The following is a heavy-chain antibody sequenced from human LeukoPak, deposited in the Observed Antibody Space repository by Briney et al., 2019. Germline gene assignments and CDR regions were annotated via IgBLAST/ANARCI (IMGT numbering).Heavy chain of an antibody. D-gene: IGHD4-17*01. CDR2: INAGNGKT. Sequence: ASVKVSCKASGYIFTDYAIQWVRQAPGQGREWMGWINAGNGKTKYSQKFQGRVTITRDKSASTAYMELSGLRSDDTAVYYCARARWTSTVTTYYLDFWGQGTLVTVSS. CDR3: ARARWTSTVTTYYLDF. V-gene: IGHV1-3*01. CDR1: GYIFTDYA. J-gene: IGHJ4*02.